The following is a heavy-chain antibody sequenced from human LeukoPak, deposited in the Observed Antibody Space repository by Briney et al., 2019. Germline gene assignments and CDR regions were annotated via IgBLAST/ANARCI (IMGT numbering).Heavy chain of an antibody. CDR2: IIPILGTA. Sequence: GASVKVSCKASRGTFSSYAITWVRQAPGQELEWMGGIIPILGTANYVQKFQGRVTITADESTSIAYMELSSLRSEDTAVYYCATLELRYYYYMDVWGKGTTVTVSS. J-gene: IGHJ6*03. CDR3: ATLELRYYYYMDV. V-gene: IGHV1-69*13. D-gene: IGHD1-7*01. CDR1: RGTFSSYA.